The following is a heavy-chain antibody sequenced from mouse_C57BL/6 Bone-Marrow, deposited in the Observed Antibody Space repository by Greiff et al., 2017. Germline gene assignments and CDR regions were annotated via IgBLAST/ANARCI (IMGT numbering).Heavy chain of an antibody. CDR1: GYTFTSYW. CDR2: IHPNSGST. Sequence: QVQLQQPGAELVKPGASVKLSCKASGYTFTSYWMHWVKQRPGQGLEWIGMIHPNSGSTNYNEKFKSKATLTVDKSSSTAYMQLSSLKSEDSAVYYCARSSYYGSSDGFAYWGQGTLVTVSA. V-gene: IGHV1-64*01. D-gene: IGHD1-1*01. CDR3: ARSSYYGSSDGFAY. J-gene: IGHJ3*01.